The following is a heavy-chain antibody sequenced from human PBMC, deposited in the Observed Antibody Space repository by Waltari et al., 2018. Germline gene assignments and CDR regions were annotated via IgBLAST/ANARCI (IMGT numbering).Heavy chain of an antibody. CDR1: GCFINTGFF. Sequence: QVQLQESGPGLVRPSETLSLTCDVSGCFINTGFFWGWIRQPPGKGLEWIGNIYHDGTTYYNPSLKHRLMISLDTSKDQCSLRLNFVDVADTAVYYCAGQTLGYCTRAACRRLETWGQGILVTVSS. CDR2: IYHDGTT. V-gene: IGHV4-38-2*01. J-gene: IGHJ5*02. CDR3: AGQTLGYCTRAACRRLET. D-gene: IGHD2-2*03.